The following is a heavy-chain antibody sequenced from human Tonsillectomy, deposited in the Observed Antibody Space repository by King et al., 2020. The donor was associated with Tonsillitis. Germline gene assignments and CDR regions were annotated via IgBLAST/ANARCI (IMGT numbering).Heavy chain of an antibody. J-gene: IGHJ4*02. CDR1: GFTFSSYG. CDR2: ISYDGSNK. D-gene: IGHD3-10*01. Sequence: QLVQSGGGVVQPGRSLRLSCAASGFTFSSYGMHWVRPAPGKGLEWVAFISYDGSNKYYADSVKGRFTISRDNSKNTLFLQMNGLRSEDTAVYYCAKGKYYYGTGSYYNPYYFDYWGQGTLVTVSS. V-gene: IGHV3-30*18. CDR3: AKGKYYYGTGSYYNPYYFDY.